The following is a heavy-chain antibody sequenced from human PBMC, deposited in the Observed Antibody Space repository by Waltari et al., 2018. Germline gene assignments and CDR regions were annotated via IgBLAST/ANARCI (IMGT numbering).Heavy chain of an antibody. CDR3: AKAYTYYYDSSGYLD. CDR1: GFTFSSYA. CDR2: IYSGGST. D-gene: IGHD3-22*01. V-gene: IGHV3-23*03. Sequence: EVQLLESGGGLVQPGGSLRLSCAASGFTFSSYAMSWVRQAPGKGLEWVSVIYSGGSTYYADSVKGRFTSSRDNSKNTLYLQMNSLRAEDTAVYYCAKAYTYYYDSSGYLDWGQGTLVTVSS. J-gene: IGHJ4*02.